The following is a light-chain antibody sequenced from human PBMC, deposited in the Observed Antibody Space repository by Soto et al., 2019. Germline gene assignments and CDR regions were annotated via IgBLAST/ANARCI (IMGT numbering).Light chain of an antibody. CDR2: HVT. J-gene: IGLJ1*01. Sequence: QSALSQPASVSGPLGQSITISRRGTSSDVGAYNYVSWYQQYPGKAPKLMIYHVTDRPSGVSNRSSGSKSGNTASLTISGLQAEDEADYYCCSYTTSNTFVFGTGTKVNVL. CDR3: CSYTTSNTFV. CDR1: SSDVGAYNY. V-gene: IGLV2-14*01.